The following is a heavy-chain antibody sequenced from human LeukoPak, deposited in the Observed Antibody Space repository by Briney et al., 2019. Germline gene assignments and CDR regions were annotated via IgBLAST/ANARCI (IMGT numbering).Heavy chain of an antibody. CDR2: ISSSGSTI. J-gene: IGHJ4*02. CDR1: GFTFSSYE. D-gene: IGHD3-9*01. V-gene: IGHV3-48*03. CDR3: AREGYDILTGYQYYFDY. Sequence: GGSLRLSCAASGFTFSSYEMNWVRQAPGKGLEWVSYISSSGSTIYYADSVKGRFTISRDNAKSSLYLQMNSLRAEDTAVYYCAREGYDILTGYQYYFDYWGQGTLVTVSS.